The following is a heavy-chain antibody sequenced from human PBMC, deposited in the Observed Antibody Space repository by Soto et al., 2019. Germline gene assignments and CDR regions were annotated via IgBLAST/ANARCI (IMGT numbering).Heavy chain of an antibody. D-gene: IGHD3-16*01. J-gene: IGHJ6*02. CDR2: INTYNGNT. V-gene: IGHV1-18*01. Sequence: QVQLVQSGAEVKNPGASVKVSCKASGYTFTRYGIGWARQAPGQGLEWMGWINTYNGNTYHAQNVQGRVTLTTDTSTSTAYMELRSLRSNDTAIYYCAMVDVYVTPSPQDVWGQGTTVIVSS. CDR3: AMVDVYVTPSPQDV. CDR1: GYTFTRYG.